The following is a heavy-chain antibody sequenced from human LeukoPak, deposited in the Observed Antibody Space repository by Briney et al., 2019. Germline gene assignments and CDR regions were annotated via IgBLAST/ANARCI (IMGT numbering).Heavy chain of an antibody. CDR3: ARGRFSSGYYYRVCWFDP. CDR2: MNPNSGNT. V-gene: IGHV1-8*01. J-gene: IGHJ5*02. CDR1: GYTFTSYD. Sequence: ASVKVSCKASGYTFTSYDINWVRQATGQGLEWMGWMNPNSGNTGYAQKFQGRVTMTRNTSISTAYMELSSLRSEDTAVYYCARGRFSSGYYYRVCWFDPWGQGTLVTVSS. D-gene: IGHD3-22*01.